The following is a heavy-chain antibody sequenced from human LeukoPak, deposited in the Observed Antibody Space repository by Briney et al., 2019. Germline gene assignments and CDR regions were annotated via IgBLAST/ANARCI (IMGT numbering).Heavy chain of an antibody. V-gene: IGHV3-33*05. J-gene: IGHJ4*02. Sequence: GGSLRLSCAASGFPFSSYGMHWVRQAPGKGLEWVARLVYDERSDYANSVKGRFSISRDNSKNTLFLDMSDLRVEDTAVYYCARDLSAAFDFWGQGVLVTVPS. D-gene: IGHD6-19*01. CDR3: ARDLSAAFDF. CDR2: LVYDERS. CDR1: GFPFSSYG.